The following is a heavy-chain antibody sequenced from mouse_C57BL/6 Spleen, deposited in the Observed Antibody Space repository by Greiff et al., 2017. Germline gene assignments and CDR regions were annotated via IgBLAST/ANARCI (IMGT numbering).Heavy chain of an antibody. Sequence: QVQLQQPGAELVKPGASVKLSCKASGYTFTSYWMHWVKQRPGQGLEWIGMIHPNSGSTNYNEKFKSKATLTVDKSSSPAYMQLSSLTSEDSAVYYCANYGSRGDYAMDYWGQGTSVTVSS. V-gene: IGHV1-64*01. J-gene: IGHJ4*01. CDR2: IHPNSGST. D-gene: IGHD1-1*01. CDR3: ANYGSRGDYAMDY. CDR1: GYTFTSYW.